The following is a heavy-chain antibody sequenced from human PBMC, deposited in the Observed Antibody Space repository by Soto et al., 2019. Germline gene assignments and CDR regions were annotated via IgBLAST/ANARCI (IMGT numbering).Heavy chain of an antibody. CDR1: GYTFTSYA. V-gene: IGHV1-3*01. CDR2: INAGNGNT. CDR3: ARGGRSNWFDP. D-gene: IGHD3-10*01. Sequence: ASVKVSCKASGYTFTSYAMHWVRQAPGQRLEWMGWINAGNGNTKYSQKFQGRVTITRNTSISTAYMELSSLRSEDTAVYYCARGGRSNWFDPWGQGTLVTVSS. J-gene: IGHJ5*02.